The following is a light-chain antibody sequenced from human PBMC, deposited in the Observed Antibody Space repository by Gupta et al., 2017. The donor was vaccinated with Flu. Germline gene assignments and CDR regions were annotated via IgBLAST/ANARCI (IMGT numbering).Light chain of an antibody. CDR2: EEN. CDR1: ELTKKY. CDR3: YSTDRSCDSWV. V-gene: IGLV3-10*01. Sequence: YSLTQPPSVPVSPGPTARITCFGDELTKKYVYGYQQQSGQAPMLVIYEENKRPSGLPERVSGSTSGTMATLTITGAQADDEGDYYCYSTDRSCDSWVFGGGTKLTV. J-gene: IGLJ3*02.